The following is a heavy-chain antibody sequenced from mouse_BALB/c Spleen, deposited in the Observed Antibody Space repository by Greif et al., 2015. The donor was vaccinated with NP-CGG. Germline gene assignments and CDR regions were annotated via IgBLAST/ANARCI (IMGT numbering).Heavy chain of an antibody. CDR3: ARHRGDGYDS. D-gene: IGHD2-2*01. Sequence: EVMLVESGGGLVKPGGSLKLSCAASGFAFSSYDMSWVRQTPEKRLEWVATISSGGSYTYYPDSVKGRFTISRDNARNTLYLQMSSLRSEDTALYYCARHRGDGYDSWGQGTTLTVSS. CDR1: GFAFSSYD. V-gene: IGHV5-9*02. CDR2: ISSGGSYT. J-gene: IGHJ2*01.